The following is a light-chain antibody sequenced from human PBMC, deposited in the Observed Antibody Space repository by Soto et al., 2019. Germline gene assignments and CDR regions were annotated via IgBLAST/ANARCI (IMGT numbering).Light chain of an antibody. CDR3: SSYTSSSTPYV. J-gene: IGLJ1*01. CDR1: SSDVGRYDY. V-gene: IGLV2-14*01. Sequence: QSALTQPPSASGSPGQSVTFSCTGTSSDVGRYDYVSWYQQHPGKAPKLLIYGVSNRPSGVSNRFSGSKSGNTASLTISGLQAEDEADYYCSSYTSSSTPYVFGTGTKLTVL. CDR2: GVS.